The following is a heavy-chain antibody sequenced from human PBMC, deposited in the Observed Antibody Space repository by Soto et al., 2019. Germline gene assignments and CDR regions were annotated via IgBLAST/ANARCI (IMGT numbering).Heavy chain of an antibody. CDR1: GFTFSSYS. V-gene: IGHV3-21*01. CDR2: ISSSSSYI. CDR3: ARDVRGTSSPLIEY. Sequence: GGSLRLSCAASGFTFSSYSMNWVRQAPGKGLEWVSSISSSSSYIYYADSVKGRFTISRDNAKNSLYLQMNSLRAEDTAVYYCARDVRGTSSPLIEYWGQGTLVTVSS. D-gene: IGHD3-10*02. J-gene: IGHJ4*02.